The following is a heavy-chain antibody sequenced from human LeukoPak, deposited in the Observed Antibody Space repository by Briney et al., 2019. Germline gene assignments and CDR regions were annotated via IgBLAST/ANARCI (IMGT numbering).Heavy chain of an antibody. CDR2: IRYDGSNK. CDR3: ARGGKIALAGTRSPQYFQH. V-gene: IGHV3-30*02. CDR1: GFTLSSYG. J-gene: IGHJ1*01. D-gene: IGHD6-19*01. Sequence: GGSLRLSCAASGFTLSSYGMHWVRRAPGKGLEWVTYIRYDGSNKYYADSVKGRFTISRDNSKNTLYLQMNSLRPEDTAVYYCARGGKIALAGTRSPQYFQHWGQGTLVTVSS.